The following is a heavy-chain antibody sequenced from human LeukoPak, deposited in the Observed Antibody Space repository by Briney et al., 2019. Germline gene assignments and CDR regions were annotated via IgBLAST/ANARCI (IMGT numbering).Heavy chain of an antibody. CDR1: GYTFTSYG. Sequence: GASVKVSCKASGYTFTSYGISWVRQAPGQGLEWMGWTSAYNGNTNYAQKLQGRVTMTTDTSTSTAYMELRSLRSDDTAVYYCARRMSAFYDILTGYYTLGGHDYWGQGTLVTVSS. V-gene: IGHV1-18*04. CDR3: ARRMSAFYDILTGYYTLGGHDY. CDR2: TSAYNGNT. J-gene: IGHJ4*02. D-gene: IGHD3-9*01.